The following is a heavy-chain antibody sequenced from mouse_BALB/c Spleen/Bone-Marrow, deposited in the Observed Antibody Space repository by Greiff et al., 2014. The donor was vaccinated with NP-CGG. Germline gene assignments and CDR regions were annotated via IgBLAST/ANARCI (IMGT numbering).Heavy chain of an antibody. CDR2: IDPANGNT. J-gene: IGHJ3*01. V-gene: IGHV14-3*02. D-gene: IGHD1-1*01. Sequence: EVKLVESGAELVKPGASVKLSCTASGFNIKDTYMHWVKQGPEQGLEWIGRIDPANGNTKYDPKFQGKATITADTSSNTAYLQLSSLTSEDTAVYYCALYYYGSSGFAYWGQGTLVTVSA. CDR3: ALYYYGSSGFAY. CDR1: GFNIKDTY.